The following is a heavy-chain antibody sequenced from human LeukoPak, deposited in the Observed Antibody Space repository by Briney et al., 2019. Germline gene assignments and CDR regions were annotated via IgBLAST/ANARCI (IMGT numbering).Heavy chain of an antibody. CDR1: GYTFTSYG. D-gene: IGHD1-14*01. V-gene: IGHV1-18*01. CDR3: ASGTTNLIFDD. CDR2: ISAYNGNT. Sequence: GASVQVSFKASGYTFTSYGISWVRQAPGQGLEWMGWISAYNGNTNYAQKLQGRVTMTTDASTSTAYMELRSLRSDDTAVYYCASGTTNLIFDDWGQGTLVTVSP. J-gene: IGHJ4*02.